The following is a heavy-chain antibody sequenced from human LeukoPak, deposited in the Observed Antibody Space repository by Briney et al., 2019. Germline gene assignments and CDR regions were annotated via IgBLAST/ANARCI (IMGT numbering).Heavy chain of an antibody. J-gene: IGHJ4*02. Sequence: GGSLRLSCAASGFTFSSYGMHWVRQAPGKGLEWVAVIWYDGSNKYYADSVKGRLTISRDNSRNTLYLQMNSRRAEDTAVYYCTRVGYIDEGIDYWGQGTLVTVSS. V-gene: IGHV3-33*01. D-gene: IGHD5-24*01. CDR2: IWYDGSNK. CDR1: GFTFSSYG. CDR3: TRVGYIDEGIDY.